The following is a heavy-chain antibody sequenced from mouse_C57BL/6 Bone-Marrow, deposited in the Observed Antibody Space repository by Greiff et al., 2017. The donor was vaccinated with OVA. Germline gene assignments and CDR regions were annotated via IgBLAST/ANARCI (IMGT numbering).Heavy chain of an antibody. CDR2: ISDGGSYT. D-gene: IGHD1-1*02. J-gene: IGHJ3*01. Sequence: EVKLVESGGGLVKPGGSLKLSCAASGFTFSSYAMSWVRQTPEKRLEWVATISDGGSYTYYPDNVKGRFTISRDNAKNNLYLQMSHLKSEDTAMYYCARDTPHYAWFAYWGQGTLVTVSA. CDR1: GFTFSSYA. V-gene: IGHV5-4*01. CDR3: ARDTPHYAWFAY.